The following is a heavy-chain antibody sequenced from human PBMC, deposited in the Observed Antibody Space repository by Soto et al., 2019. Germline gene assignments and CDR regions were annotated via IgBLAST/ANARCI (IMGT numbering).Heavy chain of an antibody. J-gene: IGHJ6*02. V-gene: IGHV3-23*01. CDR1: GFTFSMFA. CDR2: IGGSGVGT. Sequence: EVQLLESGGGLVQPGGSPRLSCAASGFTFSMFAMTWVRQAPGKGLEWVSAIGGSGVGTYYADSVKGRFTISRDNSKNTLYLHMNSLRAEDTAVYFCAKGASRIPYGMDVWGQGTTVTVPS. D-gene: IGHD2-15*01. CDR3: AKGASRIPYGMDV.